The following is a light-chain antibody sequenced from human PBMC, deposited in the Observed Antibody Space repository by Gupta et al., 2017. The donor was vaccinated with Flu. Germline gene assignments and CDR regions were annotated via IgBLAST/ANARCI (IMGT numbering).Light chain of an antibody. Sequence: HSALPPPASVSGAPGQSITISCTGTSSDVGGYNYVSWYQQPPGKAPKLMIYEVSNRPSGVSNRFSGSKSGNTASLTISGLQAEDEADYYCSSYTSSSTWVFGGGTKLTVL. V-gene: IGLV2-14*01. CDR1: SSDVGGYNY. CDR3: SSYTSSSTWV. J-gene: IGLJ3*02. CDR2: EVS.